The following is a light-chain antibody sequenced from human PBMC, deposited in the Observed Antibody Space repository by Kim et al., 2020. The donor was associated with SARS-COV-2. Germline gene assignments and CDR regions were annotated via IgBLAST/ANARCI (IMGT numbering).Light chain of an antibody. Sequence: AVGQTARITCGGNHIGSKNVHWCQQKPGQAPVVVIYRDSNRPSGIPERFSGSNSGNTATLTISRAQAGDEADYYCQVWDRSTSSYVFGNGTKVTVL. CDR3: QVWDRSTSSYV. V-gene: IGLV3-9*01. CDR2: RDS. CDR1: HIGSKN. J-gene: IGLJ1*01.